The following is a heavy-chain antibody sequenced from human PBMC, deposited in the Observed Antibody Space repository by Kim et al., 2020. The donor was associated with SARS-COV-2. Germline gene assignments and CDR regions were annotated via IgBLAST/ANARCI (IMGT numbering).Heavy chain of an antibody. CDR1: GFTFSSYE. J-gene: IGHJ6*02. V-gene: IGHV3-48*03. CDR3: ARDHLSSSPDYYYYYGMDV. CDR2: ISSSGSTI. Sequence: GGSLRLSCAASGFTFSSYEMNWVRQAPGKGLEWVSYISSSGSTIYYADSVKGRFTISRDNAKNSLYLQMNSLRAEDTAVYYCARDHLSSSPDYYYYYGMDVWGQRTTVTVSS. D-gene: IGHD6-13*01.